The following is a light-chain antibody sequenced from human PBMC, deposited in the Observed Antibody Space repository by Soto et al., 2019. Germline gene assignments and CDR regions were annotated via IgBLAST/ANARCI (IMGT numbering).Light chain of an antibody. V-gene: IGLV1-44*01. CDR2: TND. Sequence: LTQPPSASGTPGQRVTISCSGSSSNIGSNTVNWYQQLPGTAPKLVIHTNDQRPSGVPDRFSGSKSGTSASLAISGLHSEDEADYYCVAWDDSLNGYVVFGGGTKLTVL. CDR3: VAWDDSLNGYVV. CDR1: SSNIGSNT. J-gene: IGLJ2*01.